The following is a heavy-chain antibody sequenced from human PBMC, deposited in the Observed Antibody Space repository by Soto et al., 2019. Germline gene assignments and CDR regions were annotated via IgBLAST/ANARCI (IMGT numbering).Heavy chain of an antibody. J-gene: IGHJ6*02. CDR3: ARAGCSGGSCYSGYYYYGMDV. Sequence: ASVKVSCKASGGTFSSYAISWVRQAPGQGLEWMGGIIPIFGTANYAQKFQGRVTITADKSTSTAYMELSSLRSEDTAVYYCARAGCSGGSCYSGYYYYGMDVWGQGTTVTVS. D-gene: IGHD2-15*01. V-gene: IGHV1-69*06. CDR1: GGTFSSYA. CDR2: IIPIFGTA.